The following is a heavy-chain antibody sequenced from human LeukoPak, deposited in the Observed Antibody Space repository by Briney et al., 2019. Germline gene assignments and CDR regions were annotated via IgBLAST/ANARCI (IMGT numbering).Heavy chain of an antibody. V-gene: IGHV3-30*02. D-gene: IGHD5-18*01. CDR3: ARDKGGYSYGYDAFDI. Sequence: GGSLRLSCAASEFTFSNYGMHWVRQAPGKGLEWVAFIRDDESNEYYADSVKGRFTISRDNSKNTLYLQMNSLRAEDTAVYYCARDKGGYSYGYDAFDIWGQGTMVTVSS. CDR1: EFTFSNYG. J-gene: IGHJ3*02. CDR2: IRDDESNE.